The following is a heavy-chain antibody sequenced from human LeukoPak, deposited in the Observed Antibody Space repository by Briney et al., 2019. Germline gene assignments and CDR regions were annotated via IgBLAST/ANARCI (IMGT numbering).Heavy chain of an antibody. D-gene: IGHD6-19*01. Sequence: ASVKVSCKASGYTFTGYYLHWVRQAPGQGREWMGWINPISGGTHYGQKFQGRVTMTRDTSISTAYMEVSRLRSDDTAVYYCARVGGPGYSSGWYGYWGLGTLVTVSS. CDR1: GYTFTGYY. CDR2: INPISGGT. V-gene: IGHV1-2*02. CDR3: ARVGGPGYSSGWYGY. J-gene: IGHJ4*02.